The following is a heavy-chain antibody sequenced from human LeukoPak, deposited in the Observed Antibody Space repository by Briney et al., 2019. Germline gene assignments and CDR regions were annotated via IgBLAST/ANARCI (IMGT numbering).Heavy chain of an antibody. CDR1: GFTFSSYG. Sequence: GGTLRLSCAASGFTFSSYGMSWVRQAPGKGLEWVSGISGSGGSVYYADSVKGRFTISRDNLKNTLYLQMNSLRAEDTAVYYCAKDFNWFDPWGQGTLVIVSS. CDR2: ISGSGGSV. CDR3: AKDFNWFDP. J-gene: IGHJ5*02. V-gene: IGHV3-23*01.